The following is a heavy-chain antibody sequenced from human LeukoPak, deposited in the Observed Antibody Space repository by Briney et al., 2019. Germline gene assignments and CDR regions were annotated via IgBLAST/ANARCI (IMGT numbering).Heavy chain of an antibody. CDR2: IIPIFGSL. Sequence: SVRVSCKASGYTFTSYGFIWVRQAPGQGLEWMGGIIPIFGSLKYAQKFQGRVSITADKSTNTAYMELSSLRSEDTAVYFCTRDDRGFYYYDSSAYHFDYWGQGTLVIVSS. J-gene: IGHJ4*02. V-gene: IGHV1-69*06. CDR3: TRDDRGFYYYDSSAYHFDY. CDR1: GYTFTSYG. D-gene: IGHD3-22*01.